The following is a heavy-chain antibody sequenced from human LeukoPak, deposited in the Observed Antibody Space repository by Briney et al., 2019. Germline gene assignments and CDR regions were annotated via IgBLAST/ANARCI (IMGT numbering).Heavy chain of an antibody. D-gene: IGHD1-26*01. Sequence: ASVKVSCKASGYTFTSYGISWVRQAPGQGLEWMGWISAYNGNTNYAQKLQGRVTMTTDTSTSTAYMELRSLRSDDTAVYYCARVPFSPPRDGSSERFDYWGQGTLVTVSS. CDR2: ISAYNGNT. CDR3: ARVPFSPPRDGSSERFDY. CDR1: GYTFTSYG. J-gene: IGHJ4*02. V-gene: IGHV1-18*01.